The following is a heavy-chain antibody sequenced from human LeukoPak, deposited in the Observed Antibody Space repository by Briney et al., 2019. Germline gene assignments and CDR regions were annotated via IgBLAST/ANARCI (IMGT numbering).Heavy chain of an antibody. D-gene: IGHD4-23*01. J-gene: IGHJ4*02. CDR2: IKQDGREK. Sequence: PGGSLRLSRAASGFTFTCCWMSWVRQTPGKGLEWVASIKQDGREKFYADSVKGRFTISRDKAKNSLYLQVNSLRAEDTAVYYCARVPGVTRYFDSWGQGILVTVSS. CDR1: GFTFTCCW. V-gene: IGHV3-7*01. CDR3: ARVPGVTRYFDS.